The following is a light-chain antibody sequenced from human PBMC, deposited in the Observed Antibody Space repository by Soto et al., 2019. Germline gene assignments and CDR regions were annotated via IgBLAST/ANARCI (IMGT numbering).Light chain of an antibody. CDR3: CSYAGSRNYV. CDR2: EGT. V-gene: IGLV2-23*01. Sequence: QSALTQPASVSGSPGQSITISCTGTSSDVGSYNLVSWYQQHPGKAPKFMIYEGTKRLSGVSNRFSGSKSGNTASRTISGLQAEDEADYYCCSYAGSRNYVFGTGTKLTVL. J-gene: IGLJ1*01. CDR1: SSDVGSYNL.